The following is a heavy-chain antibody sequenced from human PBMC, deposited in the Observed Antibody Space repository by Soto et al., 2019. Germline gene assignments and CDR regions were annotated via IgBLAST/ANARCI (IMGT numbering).Heavy chain of an antibody. CDR3: TRGVYGELLFYY. CDR2: INWNGRST. J-gene: IGHJ4*02. CDR1: GLSFANYG. V-gene: IGHV3-20*04. Sequence: EVQLVESGGGVVRPGGSLRLSCAASGLSFANYGMSWVRQVPGKGLEWVSGINWNGRSTHYADSVKGRFTVSRDNAKNALYLQMNSLRDDDTALYYCTRGVYGELLFYYWGQGTLVTVSS. D-gene: IGHD3-10*01.